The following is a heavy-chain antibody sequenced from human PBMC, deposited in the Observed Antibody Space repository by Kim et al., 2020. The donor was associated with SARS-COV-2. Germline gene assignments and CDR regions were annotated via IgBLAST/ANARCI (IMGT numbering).Heavy chain of an antibody. Sequence: KYYVDSVKGRFTISRDNAKNSLYLQMNSLRAEDTAIYYCARDEYGDPLDYWGQGTLVTVSS. V-gene: IGHV3-7*01. D-gene: IGHD4-17*01. J-gene: IGHJ4*02. CDR3: ARDEYGDPLDY. CDR2: K.